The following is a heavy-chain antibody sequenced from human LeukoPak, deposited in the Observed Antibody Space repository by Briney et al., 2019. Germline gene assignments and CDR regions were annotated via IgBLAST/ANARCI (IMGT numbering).Heavy chain of an antibody. CDR1: GFTFSSYA. D-gene: IGHD3-16*01. J-gene: IGHJ4*02. V-gene: IGHV3-64*01. CDR2: ISSNGGST. CDR3: ARDGGNKGGDY. Sequence: GGSLRLSCAASGFTFSSYAMHWVRQAPGKGLEYVSAISSNGGSTYYANSVKGRFTISRDNSKNTLYLQMGSLRAVDMAVYYCARDGGNKGGDYWGQGTLVTVSS.